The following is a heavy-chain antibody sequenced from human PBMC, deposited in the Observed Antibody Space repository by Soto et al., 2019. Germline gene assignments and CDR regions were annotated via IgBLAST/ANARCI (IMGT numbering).Heavy chain of an antibody. Sequence: HPGGSLRLSCAASGFTFSSYAMSWVRQAPGKGLEWVSAISGSGGSTYYADSVKGRFTIPRDNSKNTLYLQMNSLRAEDTAVYYCAKSPDSSGYSSIFPYYFDYWGQGTLVTVSS. D-gene: IGHD3-22*01. V-gene: IGHV3-23*01. CDR1: GFTFSSYA. CDR3: AKSPDSSGYSSIFPYYFDY. J-gene: IGHJ4*02. CDR2: ISGSGGST.